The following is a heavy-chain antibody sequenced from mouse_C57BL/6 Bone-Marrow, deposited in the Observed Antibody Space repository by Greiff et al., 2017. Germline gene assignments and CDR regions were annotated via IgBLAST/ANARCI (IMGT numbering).Heavy chain of an antibody. CDR1: GFTFSDYY. CDR2: INYDGSST. J-gene: IGHJ4*01. Sequence: EVQRVESEGGLVQPGSSMKLSCTASGFTFSDYYMAWVRQVPEKGLEWVANINYDGSSTYYLDSLKSRFIISRDNAKNILYLQMSSLKSEDTATYYCARDREDYAMDYWGQGTSVTGSS. D-gene: IGHD3-1*01. V-gene: IGHV5-16*01. CDR3: ARDREDYAMDY.